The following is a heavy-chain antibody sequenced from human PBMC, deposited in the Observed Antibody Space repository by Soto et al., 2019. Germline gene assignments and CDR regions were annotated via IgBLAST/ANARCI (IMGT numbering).Heavy chain of an antibody. D-gene: IGHD6-19*01. CDR2: IYYSGST. J-gene: IGHJ4*02. CDR3: ASGIAVAGTGYDY. V-gene: IGHV4-59*01. CDR1: GGSFSGYY. Sequence: SETLSLTCAVYGGSFSGYYWSWIRQPPGKGLEWIGYIYYSGSTNYNPSLKSRVTISVDTSKNQFSLKLSSVTAADTAVYYCASGIAVAGTGYDYWGQGTLVTVSS.